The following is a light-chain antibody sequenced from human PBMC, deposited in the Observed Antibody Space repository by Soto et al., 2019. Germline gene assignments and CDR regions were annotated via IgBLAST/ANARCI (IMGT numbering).Light chain of an antibody. CDR3: LLYVEGPWV. V-gene: IGLV7-43*01. CDR1: TGAVTSGHY. J-gene: IGLJ3*02. Sequence: QAVVTQEPSLTVSPGGTVTLTCGSSTGAVTSGHYVNWIQQKPGQAPRPLIHSSNKKHSWTPARFSGSLFGGKAALTLSGVQPEDEAEYYCLLYVEGPWVFGGGTKLTVL. CDR2: SSN.